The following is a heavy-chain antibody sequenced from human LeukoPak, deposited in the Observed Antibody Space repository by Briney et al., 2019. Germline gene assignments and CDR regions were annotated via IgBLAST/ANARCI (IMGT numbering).Heavy chain of an antibody. D-gene: IGHD6-13*01. V-gene: IGHV1-18*01. J-gene: IGHJ6*03. CDR3: ARGIAAAEYYYYYMDV. Sequence: AAVKVSCKASGYTFISYGISWVRQAPGQGVEWMGWISAYNGNTHYAQKLQGRVTMTTDTPTSTDYMELSSQRSEDTAVYYCARGIAAAEYYYYYMDVWGKGTTVTVSS. CDR1: GYTFISYG. CDR2: ISAYNGNT.